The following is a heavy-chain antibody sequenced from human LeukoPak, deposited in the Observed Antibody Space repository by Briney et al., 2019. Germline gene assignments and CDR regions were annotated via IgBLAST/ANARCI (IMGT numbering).Heavy chain of an antibody. CDR3: AKSTEESGYSGYDAFDY. J-gene: IGHJ4*02. Sequence: GGSLRLSCAASGFTFSSYAMSWVRQAPGKGLEWVSAISGSGGSTYYADSVKGRFTISRDNSKNTLYLQMNSLRAEDTAVYYCAKSTEESGYSGYDAFDYWGQGTLVTVSS. D-gene: IGHD5-12*01. V-gene: IGHV3-23*01. CDR1: GFTFSSYA. CDR2: ISGSGGST.